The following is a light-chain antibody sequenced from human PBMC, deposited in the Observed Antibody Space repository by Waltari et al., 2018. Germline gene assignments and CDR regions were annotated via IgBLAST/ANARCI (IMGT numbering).Light chain of an antibody. CDR3: QQYNNWPTWT. Sequence: EIVMTQYPATMSVSPGDRATLSCRASPSVSNHLPWYQQKPGQAPRLLIYGASTRATGSPDRFSGSGSVTEFTLTISSMQSEDFAVDYCQQYNNWPTWTFGQGTKVEIK. CDR2: GAS. V-gene: IGKV3-15*01. CDR1: PSVSNH. J-gene: IGKJ1*01.